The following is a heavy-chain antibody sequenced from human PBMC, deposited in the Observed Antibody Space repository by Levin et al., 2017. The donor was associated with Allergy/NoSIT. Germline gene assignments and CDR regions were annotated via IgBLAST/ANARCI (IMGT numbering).Heavy chain of an antibody. J-gene: IGHJ4*02. CDR3: ARVGIGGSADYHFAY. CDR2: INSDGSST. Sequence: LSLTCAASGFTFSSFWMHWVRQAPGKGLVWVSRINSDGSSTNYADSVKGRFTISRDNAKNTLYLQLNSLRAEDTAVYYCARVGIGGSADYHFAYWGQGSLVTVSS. V-gene: IGHV3-74*01. CDR1: GFTFSSFW. D-gene: IGHD4-11*01.